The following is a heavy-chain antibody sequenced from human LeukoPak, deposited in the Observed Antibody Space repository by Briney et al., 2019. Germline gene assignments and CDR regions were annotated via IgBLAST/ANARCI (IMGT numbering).Heavy chain of an antibody. V-gene: IGHV3-53*01. CDR1: GFTVSSNY. CDR2: IYSGGST. CDR3: ARVTMGGASVFDY. J-gene: IGHJ4*02. Sequence: GGSLRLSCAASGFTVSSNYMSWVRQAPGKGLEWVSVIYSGGSTYYADSVKGRFTISRDNSKNTLYLQMNSLRAEDTAVYYCARVTMGGASVFDYWGQGTLVTVSS. D-gene: IGHD3-16*01.